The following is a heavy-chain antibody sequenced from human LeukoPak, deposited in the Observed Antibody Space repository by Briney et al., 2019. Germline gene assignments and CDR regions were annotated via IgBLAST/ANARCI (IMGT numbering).Heavy chain of an antibody. Sequence: GGSLRLSCAASGFTFHDHAMHWVRRAPGKGLEWVAGISWNSGSTGYADSVKGRFTISRDNAKNSLFLQMNSLRAEDTAFYYCTKGKWATDYYYMDVWGKGTTVTVSS. V-gene: IGHV3-9*01. CDR2: ISWNSGST. J-gene: IGHJ6*03. CDR1: GFTFHDHA. CDR3: TKGKWATDYYYMDV. D-gene: IGHD1-26*01.